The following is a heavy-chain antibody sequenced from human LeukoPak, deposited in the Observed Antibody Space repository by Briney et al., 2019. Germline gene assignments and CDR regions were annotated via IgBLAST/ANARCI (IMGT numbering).Heavy chain of an antibody. CDR3: AKDLKLACSSTSCYYFDY. CDR2: ISGSGGST. CDR1: GFTFSNFG. Sequence: PGGSLRLSCAASGFTFSNFGMSWVRQAPGKGLEWVSAISGSGGSTYYADSVKGRFTISRDNSKNTLYLQMNSLRAEDTAVYYCAKDLKLACSSTSCYYFDYWGQGTLVTVSS. J-gene: IGHJ4*02. V-gene: IGHV3-23*01. D-gene: IGHD2-2*01.